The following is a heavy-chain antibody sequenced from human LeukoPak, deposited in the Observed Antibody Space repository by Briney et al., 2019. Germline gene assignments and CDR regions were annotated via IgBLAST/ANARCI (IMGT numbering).Heavy chain of an antibody. CDR1: GGSISSGSYY. V-gene: IGHV4-61*02. D-gene: IGHD5-18*01. J-gene: IGHJ3*02. CDR2: IYTSGST. CDR3: ARVDTAMVVAFDI. Sequence: SETLSLTCTVSGGSISSGSYYWSWIRQPAGKGLEWIGRIYTSGSTNYNPSLKSRVTISVDTSKNQFSLKLSSVPAADTAVYYCARVDTAMVVAFDIWGQGTMVTVSS.